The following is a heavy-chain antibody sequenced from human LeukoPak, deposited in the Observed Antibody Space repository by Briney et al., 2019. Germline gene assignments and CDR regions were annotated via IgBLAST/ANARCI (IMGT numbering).Heavy chain of an antibody. CDR1: GGTFSSYA. J-gene: IGHJ6*03. CDR2: IIPIFGTA. Sequence: ASVKVSCKASGGTFSSYAISWVRQAPGQGLEWMGGIIPIFGTANYAQKFQGRVTITADESTSTAYMELSSLRSEDTAVYYCARDQGSIAAADDYYYYYMDVWGKGTTVTVSS. CDR3: ARDQGSIAAADDYYYYYMDV. D-gene: IGHD6-13*01. V-gene: IGHV1-69*13.